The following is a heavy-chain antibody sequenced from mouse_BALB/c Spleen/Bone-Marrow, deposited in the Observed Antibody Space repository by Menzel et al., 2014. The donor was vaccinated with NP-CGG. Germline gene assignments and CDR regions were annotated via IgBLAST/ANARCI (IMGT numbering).Heavy chain of an antibody. CDR3: ARAPLLRYHYAMDY. CDR2: IWAGGST. CDR1: GFSLTSYG. Sequence: VKVVESGPGLVAPSQSLSITCTVSGFSLTSYGVHWVRQPPGKGLEWLGVIWAGGSTNYNSALMSRLSIGKDNSKSQVFLKMNSLQTDDTAMYYCARAPLLRYHYAMDYWGQGTSVTVSS. V-gene: IGHV2-9*02. J-gene: IGHJ4*01. D-gene: IGHD1-1*01.